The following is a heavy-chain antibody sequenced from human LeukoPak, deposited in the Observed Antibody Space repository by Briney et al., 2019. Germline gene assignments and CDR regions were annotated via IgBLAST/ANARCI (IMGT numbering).Heavy chain of an antibody. CDR3: ARPVEPDSIGAFDV. J-gene: IGHJ3*01. D-gene: IGHD2-2*01. V-gene: IGHV5-51*01. CDR1: GYSFTSYW. Sequence: PGESLKISCEGSGYSFTSYWIGWVRQMPGKGLAWMGIIYPGDSDTRYSPSFQGQVTISADKSIRTAYLQWSSLKASDTAMYYCARPVEPDSIGAFDVWGQGTMVTVSS. CDR2: IYPGDSDT.